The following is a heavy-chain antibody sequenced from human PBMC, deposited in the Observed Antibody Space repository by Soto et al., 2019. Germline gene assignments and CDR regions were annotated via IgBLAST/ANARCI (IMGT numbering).Heavy chain of an antibody. V-gene: IGHV1-18*01. CDR2: ISAYNGNT. J-gene: IGHJ5*02. D-gene: IGHD1-1*01. CDR3: ATTTYPERLRGEIQLSTDRNWFDP. Sequence: ASVEVSCKASGYTFTSYGISWVRQAPGQGLEWMGWISAYNGNTNYAQKLQGRVTMTTDTSTSTAYMELRSLRSDDTAVYYCATTTYPERLRGEIQLSTDRNWFDPWGQGTLVTVSS. CDR1: GYTFTSYG.